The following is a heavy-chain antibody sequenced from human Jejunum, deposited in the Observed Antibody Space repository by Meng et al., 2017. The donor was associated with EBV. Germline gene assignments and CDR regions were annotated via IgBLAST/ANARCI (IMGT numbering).Heavy chain of an antibody. CDR3: VRDSSFNVH. Sequence: GQRVEYGGGLVKPGGSLRLSCAASGFTFSSYSMNWVRQAPGKGLEWVSYISSGSSFIYYADSVKGRFTISRDDAKNSLSLQMNNLGADDTAVYYCVRDSSFNVHWGQGTLVTVSS. CDR2: ISSGSSFI. CDR1: GFTFSSYS. J-gene: IGHJ4*02. D-gene: IGHD3-16*02. V-gene: IGHV3-21*02.